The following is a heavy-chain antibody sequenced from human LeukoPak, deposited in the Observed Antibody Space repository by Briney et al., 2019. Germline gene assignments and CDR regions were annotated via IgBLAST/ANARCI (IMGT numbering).Heavy chain of an antibody. J-gene: IGHJ5*02. D-gene: IGHD1-1*01. CDR3: AREIRSRGTGWFDP. Sequence: PSETLSLTCTVSGGSVSSGSYYWSWIRQPPGKGLEWIGYIYYSGSTNYNPSLKSRVTISVDTSKNQFSLKLSSVTAADTALYYCAREIRSRGTGWFDPWGQGTLVTVSS. CDR1: GGSVSSGSYY. CDR2: IYYSGST. V-gene: IGHV4-61*01.